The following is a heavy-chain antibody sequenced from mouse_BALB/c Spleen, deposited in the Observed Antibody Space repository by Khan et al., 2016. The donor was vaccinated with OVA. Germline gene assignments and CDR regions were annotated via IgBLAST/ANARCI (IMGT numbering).Heavy chain of an antibody. D-gene: IGHD1-1*01. CDR1: GYTFTSYW. J-gene: IGHJ3*01. V-gene: IGHV1-7*01. CDR2: INPSTGYS. CDR3: ANHGSTSAWFAY. Sequence: QVRLQQSGAELAKPGASVKMSCKASGYTFTSYWMHWVKQRPGQGLEWIGYINPSTGYSEFNQKFKDKATLTADKSSSTAYMQLSSLTSDDSAGYYCANHGSTSAWFAYWGQGTLVTVSA.